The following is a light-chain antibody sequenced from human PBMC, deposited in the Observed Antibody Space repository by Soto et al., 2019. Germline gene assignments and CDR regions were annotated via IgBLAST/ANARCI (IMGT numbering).Light chain of an antibody. CDR2: GAS. Sequence: EIVLTQSPGTLSLSSGERATLSCRASQSVSDNYLAWYQQKPSQAPRLLIYGASSRAAGIPDRFSGSGSGPDFTLTISRLGPEDVAVYFCQQYGSSPWTFGQGTKVDIK. CDR1: QSVSDNY. V-gene: IGKV3-20*01. J-gene: IGKJ1*01. CDR3: QQYGSSPWT.